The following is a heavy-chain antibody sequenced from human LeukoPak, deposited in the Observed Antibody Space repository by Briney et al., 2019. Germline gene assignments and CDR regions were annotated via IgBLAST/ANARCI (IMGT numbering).Heavy chain of an antibody. J-gene: IGHJ4*02. CDR3: ARSNQADDY. V-gene: IGHV3-74*01. CDR1: GFTFSSYW. Sequence: GGSLRLSCAAPGFTFSSYWMHWVRQVPGKGLVWVARINPGGSSITYADSVKGRFTISRDNAKNTLYLQMDSLRAEDTGVYYCARSNQADDYWGQGTLVTVSP. CDR2: INPGGSSI. D-gene: IGHD1-14*01.